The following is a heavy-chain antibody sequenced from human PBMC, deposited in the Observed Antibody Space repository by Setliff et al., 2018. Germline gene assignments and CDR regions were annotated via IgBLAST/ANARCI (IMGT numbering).Heavy chain of an antibody. CDR1: GGSMSSGPNY. Sequence: SETLSLTCTVSGGSMSSGPNYWSWIRQPPGKGLECIGYIQKSGGTNYNPSLKSRVTISVDTSTNQFSLKLRSVTAADTAVYYCARLSWDGLRYHGLDVWGQGTTVTVSS. CDR3: ARLSWDGLRYHGLDV. D-gene: IGHD3-10*01. CDR2: IQKSGGT. V-gene: IGHV4-61*01. J-gene: IGHJ6*02.